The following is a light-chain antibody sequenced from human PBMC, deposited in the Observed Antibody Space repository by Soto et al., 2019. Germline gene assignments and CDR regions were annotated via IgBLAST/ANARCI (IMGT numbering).Light chain of an antibody. J-gene: IGKJ1*01. CDR2: GAS. Sequence: EIVLTQSPGTLSLSPGERATLSCRASQSVSSDYLAWYQRKPGQAPRLLIYGASSRATDIPNRFSGSGSGTDFTLTITRLEPEDFAVYFCQQYGGSPPTCGQGTKVEIK. CDR1: QSVSSDY. CDR3: QQYGGSPPT. V-gene: IGKV3-20*01.